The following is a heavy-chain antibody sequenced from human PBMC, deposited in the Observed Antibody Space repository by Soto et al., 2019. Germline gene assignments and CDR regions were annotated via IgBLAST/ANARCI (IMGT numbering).Heavy chain of an antibody. CDR2: IYPGDSDT. J-gene: IGHJ6*02. CDR1: GYSFTSYW. CDR3: ARINWVGSYYYGMDV. V-gene: IGHV5-51*01. D-gene: IGHD1-1*01. Sequence: GESLKISCKGSGYSFTSYWIGWVRQMPGKGLEWMGIIYPGDSDTRYSPSFQGQVTISADKSISTAYLQWSSLKASDTAMYYCARINWVGSYYYGMDVWGQGTTVTVSS.